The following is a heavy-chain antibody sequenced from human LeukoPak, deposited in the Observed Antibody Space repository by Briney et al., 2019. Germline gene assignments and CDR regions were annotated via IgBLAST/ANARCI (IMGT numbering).Heavy chain of an antibody. CDR3: ARAAEGTALAYCGGDCYPPVDY. J-gene: IGHJ4*02. D-gene: IGHD2-21*02. CDR1: GGSISSYY. V-gene: IGHV4-59*01. Sequence: SETLSLTCTVSGGSISSYYWSWIRQPPGKGLEWIGYIYYCGSTNYNPSLKSRVTISVDTSKNQFSLKLSSVTAADTAVYYCARAAEGTALAYCGGDCYPPVDYWGQGTLVTVSS. CDR2: IYYCGST.